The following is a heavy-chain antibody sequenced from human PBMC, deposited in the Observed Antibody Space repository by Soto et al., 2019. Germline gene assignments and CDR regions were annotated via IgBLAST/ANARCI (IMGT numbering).Heavy chain of an antibody. CDR2: IYPGDSDT. CDR1: GYSFTSYW. J-gene: IGHJ4*02. CDR3: ASLFHSYRYPYYFDY. D-gene: IGHD3-16*02. Sequence: EVQLVQSGAEVKKPGESLKISCKGSGYSFTSYWIGWVRQMPGKGLEWMGIIYPGDSDTRYSPSFQGQVTISADKSISTAYLQSGSLKASDTAMYYCASLFHSYRYPYYFDYWGQGTLVTVSS. V-gene: IGHV5-51*01.